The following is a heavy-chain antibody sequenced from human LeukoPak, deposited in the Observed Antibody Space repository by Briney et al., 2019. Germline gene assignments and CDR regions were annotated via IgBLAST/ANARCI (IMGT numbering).Heavy chain of an antibody. CDR3: ARQYGRPFDY. J-gene: IGHJ4*02. Sequence: GESLKISCKGSGSSFSNYWIGRVRQMTGKGKERMGIIYPGDSDTRYSPSFQGQVTISVDESINTAYLQWSSLEASETAMYYCARQYGRPFDYWGQGTLVTVSS. CDR2: IYPGDSDT. V-gene: IGHV5-51*01. D-gene: IGHD4-17*01. CDR1: GSSFSNYW.